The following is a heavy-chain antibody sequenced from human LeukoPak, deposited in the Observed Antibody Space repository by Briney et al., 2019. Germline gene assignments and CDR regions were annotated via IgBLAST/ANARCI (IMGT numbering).Heavy chain of an antibody. CDR1: GGSFSGYY. V-gene: IGHV4-34*01. CDR3: ARNVDTAMAPFFDY. D-gene: IGHD5-18*01. CDR2: INHSGST. Sequence: SETLSLTCAVYGGSFSGYYWSWIRQPPGKGLEWIGEINHSGSTNYNPSLKSRVTISVDTSKNQFSLKLSSVTAADTAVYYCARNVDTAMAPFFDYWGQGTLVTVSS. J-gene: IGHJ4*02.